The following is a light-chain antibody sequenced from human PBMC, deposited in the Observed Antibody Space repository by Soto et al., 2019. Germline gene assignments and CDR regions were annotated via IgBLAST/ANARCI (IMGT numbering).Light chain of an antibody. Sequence: QSALTQPASVSGSPGQSITISCTGTSSDFGGYNYVSWYQQHPGKATKLMIYDVSNRPSGVSNRFSGSKSGNTASLTISGLQAEDEADYYCSSYTSSSTPYVFGTGTQLTVL. CDR3: SSYTSSSTPYV. J-gene: IGLJ1*01. CDR2: DVS. CDR1: SSDFGGYNY. V-gene: IGLV2-14*01.